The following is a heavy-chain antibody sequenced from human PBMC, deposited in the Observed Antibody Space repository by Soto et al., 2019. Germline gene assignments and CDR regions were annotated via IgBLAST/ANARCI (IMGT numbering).Heavy chain of an antibody. CDR1: GYTFTSYG. J-gene: IGHJ4*02. Sequence: QVQLVQSGPEVKKPGASVKVSCKTSGYTFTSYGISWVRQAPGQGLEWMGWISTYKGNTNYAQKFQGRVTMTTDTSTSTGYMELRSLRSDDTAVYYCATSSPAFDYWGQGTLVTVSS. V-gene: IGHV1-18*01. CDR2: ISTYKGNT. CDR3: ATSSPAFDY.